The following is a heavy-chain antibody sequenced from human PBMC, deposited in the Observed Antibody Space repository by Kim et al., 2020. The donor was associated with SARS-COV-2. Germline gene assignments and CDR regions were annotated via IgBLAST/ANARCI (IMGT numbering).Heavy chain of an antibody. Sequence: ASVKVSCKASGYTFTSYAMHWVRQAPGQRLEWMGWINAGNGNTKYSQKFQGRVTITRDTSASTAYMELSSLRSEDTAVYYCARDAKVGVGAPDYWGQGTLVTVSS. J-gene: IGHJ4*02. CDR1: GYTFTSYA. CDR3: ARDAKVGVGAPDY. V-gene: IGHV1-3*01. CDR2: INAGNGNT. D-gene: IGHD1-26*01.